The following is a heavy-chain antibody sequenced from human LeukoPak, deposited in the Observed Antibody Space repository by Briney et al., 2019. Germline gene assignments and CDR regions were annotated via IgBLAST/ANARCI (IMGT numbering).Heavy chain of an antibody. D-gene: IGHD5-18*01. J-gene: IGHJ3*02. CDR3: AKGRADSYGDHDAFDI. V-gene: IGHV3-23*01. Sequence: GRSLRLSCAASGFTFSSYAMSWVRQAPGKGLEWVSAISGSGGSTYYADSVKGRFTISRDNSKNTLYLQMNSLRAEDTAVYYCAKGRADSYGDHDAFDIWGQGTMVTVSS. CDR2: ISGSGGST. CDR1: GFTFSSYA.